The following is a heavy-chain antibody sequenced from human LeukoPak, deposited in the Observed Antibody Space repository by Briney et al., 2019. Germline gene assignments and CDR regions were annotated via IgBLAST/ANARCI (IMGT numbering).Heavy chain of an antibody. V-gene: IGHV4-59*01. D-gene: IGHD3-10*01. Sequence: SETLSLTCTVSGGSISSYYWSWIRQPPGKGLEWIGYIYYSGSINYNPSLKSRVTISVDTSKNQFSLKPSSVTAADTAVYYCARAGLLWFGETNYFDYWGQGTLVTVSS. CDR3: ARAGLLWFGETNYFDY. CDR2: IYYSGSI. J-gene: IGHJ4*02. CDR1: GGSISSYY.